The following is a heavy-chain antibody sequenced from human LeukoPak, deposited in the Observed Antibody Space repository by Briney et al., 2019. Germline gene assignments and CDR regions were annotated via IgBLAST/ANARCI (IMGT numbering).Heavy chain of an antibody. CDR1: GGSVSSGGYS. J-gene: IGHJ4*02. D-gene: IGHD5-12*01. CDR3: ARTTSNYDYYFDY. V-gene: IGHV4-30-2*01. Sequence: SETLSLTCAVSGGSVSSGGYSWSWIRQPPGMGLEWIGYIYHSGSTYYNPSLNSRVTTSVDRSKNHFSLRLSSVTAADTAVYYCARTTSNYDYYFDYWGQGTLVTVSS. CDR2: IYHSGST.